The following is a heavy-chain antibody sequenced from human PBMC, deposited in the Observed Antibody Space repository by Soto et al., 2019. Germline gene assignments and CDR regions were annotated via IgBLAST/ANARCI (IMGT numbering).Heavy chain of an antibody. CDR3: AREARHVVDSDFRAAYFTYFDQ. D-gene: IGHD3-3*01. Sequence: QVQLVQSGAEVRKPGASVRVSYKASGYTFTGHYIHWVRQAPGQGLEWMGWINPNSGATNYAQKFQDWVSMPRDTSISAAYMELTSLRSDATAVYYCAREARHVVDSDFRAAYFTYFDQWGQGTLVTVSS. CDR2: INPNSGAT. V-gene: IGHV1-2*04. J-gene: IGHJ4*02. CDR1: GYTFTGHY.